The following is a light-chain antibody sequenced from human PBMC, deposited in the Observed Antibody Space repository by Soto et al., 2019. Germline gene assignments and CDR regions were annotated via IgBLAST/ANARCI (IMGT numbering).Light chain of an antibody. CDR2: DVS. V-gene: IGLV2-14*01. CDR3: SSYTSSSTLALYV. J-gene: IGLJ1*01. Sequence: QSVLTQPASVSGSPGQSITISCTGTSSDVGGYNYDSWYQQHPGKAPKLMIYDVSNRPSGVSNRFSGSKSGNTASLTISGLQAEDEADYYCSSYTSSSTLALYVFGTGTKVTVL. CDR1: SSDVGGYNY.